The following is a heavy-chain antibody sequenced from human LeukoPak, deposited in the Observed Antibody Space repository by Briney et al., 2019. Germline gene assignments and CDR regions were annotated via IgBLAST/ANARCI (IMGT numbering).Heavy chain of an antibody. CDR1: GGSISSYY. Sequence: SETLSLTCTVSGGSISSYYWSWIRQPPGKGLEWIGYIYYSGSTNYNPSLKSRVTISVDTSKNQFSLKLSSVTAADTAVYYCARSARTDIVGDYWGQGTLVTVSS. D-gene: IGHD2-15*01. CDR2: IYYSGST. CDR3: ARSARTDIVGDY. J-gene: IGHJ4*02. V-gene: IGHV4-59*01.